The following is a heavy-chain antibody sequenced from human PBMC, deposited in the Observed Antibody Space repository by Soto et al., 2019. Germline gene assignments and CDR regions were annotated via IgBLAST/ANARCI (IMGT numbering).Heavy chain of an antibody. CDR3: ARGTPQGLLAAAFSGYYMDV. Sequence: QVQLVQSGAEVKKPGASVKVSCKASGYTFTSYGISWVRQAPGQGLEWMGWISAHNGNTNYAQKLQGRVTITTDTSTSTPYMELRSLGSDDTAVYYCARGTPQGLLAAAFSGYYMDVWGKGTTVTISS. J-gene: IGHJ6*03. V-gene: IGHV1-18*01. CDR2: ISAHNGNT. D-gene: IGHD6-13*01. CDR1: GYTFTSYG.